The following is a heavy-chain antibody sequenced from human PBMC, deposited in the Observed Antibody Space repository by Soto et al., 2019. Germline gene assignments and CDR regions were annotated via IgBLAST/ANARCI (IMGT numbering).Heavy chain of an antibody. V-gene: IGHV1-46*01. D-gene: IGHD3-10*01. CDR2: INPGDATT. CDR3: ARHSPPFFYGSGPWDV. CDR1: GYTFTDYF. Sequence: ASVKVSCKASGYTFTDYFIQWVRWAPGQGLEWMGIINPGDATTSYAPKFQGRVTMTRDTSTSTVYMELSSLRSEDTAVYYCARHSPPFFYGSGPWDVWGQGTTVTVSS. J-gene: IGHJ6*02.